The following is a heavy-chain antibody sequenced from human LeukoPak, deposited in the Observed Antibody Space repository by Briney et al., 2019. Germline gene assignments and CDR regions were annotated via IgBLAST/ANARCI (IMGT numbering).Heavy chain of an antibody. CDR2: ISSGGTTI. CDR3: ARVHYYYMDV. D-gene: IGHD1-1*01. Sequence: TGGSLRLSCVASGFSISSHWMSWVRQAPGKGLEWVSYISSGGTTIYYADSVKGRFTISRDNAKNSLYLQMNSLRAEDTAVYYCARVHYYYMDVWGKGTTVTVSS. J-gene: IGHJ6*03. V-gene: IGHV3-48*04. CDR1: GFSISSHW.